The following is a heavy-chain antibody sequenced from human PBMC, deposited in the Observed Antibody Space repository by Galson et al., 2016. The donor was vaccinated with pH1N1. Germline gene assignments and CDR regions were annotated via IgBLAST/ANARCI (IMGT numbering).Heavy chain of an antibody. V-gene: IGHV3-7*01. CDR3: ARTGSDYDTYYFHYGMDG. D-gene: IGHD5-12*01. CDR1: RFTFNSFW. Sequence: SLRLSCAASRFTFNSFWMSWVRQAPGKGLEWVANINQDGSDKYYVASVKGRFTISRDNAKNSLYLQMNSLRAEDTAVYYCARTGSDYDTYYFHYGMDGWGQGTTVTGSS. J-gene: IGHJ6*02. CDR2: INQDGSDK.